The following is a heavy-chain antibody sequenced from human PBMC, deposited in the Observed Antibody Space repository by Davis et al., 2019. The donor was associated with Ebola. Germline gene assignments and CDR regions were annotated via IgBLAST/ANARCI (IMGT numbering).Heavy chain of an antibody. CDR1: GFTFINYW. J-gene: IGHJ6*04. V-gene: IGHV3-74*01. Sequence: PGGSLRLFCAASGFTFINYWMHWVRQAPGKGLEWVSRANSDGSTTGYGDSVKGRFTISRDNARNTLYLQMNSLRAEDTAVYYCSREVRGGFSPMDLWGTGTTVTVSS. CDR3: SREVRGGFSPMDL. D-gene: IGHD5-18*01. CDR2: ANSDGSTT.